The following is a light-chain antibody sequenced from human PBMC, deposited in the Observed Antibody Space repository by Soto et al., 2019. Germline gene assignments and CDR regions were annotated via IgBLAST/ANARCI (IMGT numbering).Light chain of an antibody. CDR3: GTWDNSLSAGV. J-gene: IGLJ2*01. V-gene: IGLV1-51*01. CDR2: DSN. CDR1: SSNIGNND. Sequence: QSVLTQPPSLSAAPGQKVTISCSGSSSNIGNNDVSWYQQLPGTAPKLIIYDSNKRPSGIPDRFSGSKSGTSATLGITGLQTGDEAEYYCGTWDNSLSAGVFGGGTKLTVL.